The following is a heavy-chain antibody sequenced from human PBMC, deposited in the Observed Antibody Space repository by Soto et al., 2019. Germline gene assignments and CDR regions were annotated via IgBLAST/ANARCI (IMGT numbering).Heavy chain of an antibody. Sequence: GGSLRLSCAASGFTFSSYAMSWVRQAPGKGLEWVSAISGSGGSTYYADSVKGRFTISRDNSKNTLYLQMNSLRAEDTAVYYCAKDAREPPLSIMITFGGAAPPDYWGQGTLVTVSS. J-gene: IGHJ4*02. CDR2: ISGSGGST. V-gene: IGHV3-23*01. CDR3: AKDAREPPLSIMITFGGAAPPDY. CDR1: GFTFSSYA. D-gene: IGHD3-16*01.